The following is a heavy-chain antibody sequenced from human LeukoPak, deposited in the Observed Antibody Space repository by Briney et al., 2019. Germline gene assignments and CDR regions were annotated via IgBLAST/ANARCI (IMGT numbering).Heavy chain of an antibody. V-gene: IGHV4-59*01. CDR1: GASITTYY. CDR3: TRGAGWLIDY. Sequence: PSETLSLTCTVSGASITTYYWSWVRQAPGKGLEWIGYLYYSGSTNYNPSLKSRVTISADTSKNHFSLKLNSVTTADTAVYYCTRGAGWLIDYWGQGILVTVSS. CDR2: LYYSGST. J-gene: IGHJ4*02. D-gene: IGHD3-16*01.